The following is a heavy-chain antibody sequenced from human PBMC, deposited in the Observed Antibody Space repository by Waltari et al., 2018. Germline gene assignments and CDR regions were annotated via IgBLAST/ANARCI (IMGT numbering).Heavy chain of an antibody. CDR1: GGTFSSYA. CDR2: IIPIFGTA. CDR3: ASPLYSYGPRRAFDI. J-gene: IGHJ3*02. D-gene: IGHD5-18*01. V-gene: IGHV1-69*05. Sequence: QVQLVQSGAEVKKPGSSVKVSCKASGGTFSSYAISWVRPAPGQGPEWMGGIIPIFGTANYAQKFQGRVTITTDESTSTAYMELSSLRSEDTAVYYCASPLYSYGPRRAFDIWGQGTMVTVSS.